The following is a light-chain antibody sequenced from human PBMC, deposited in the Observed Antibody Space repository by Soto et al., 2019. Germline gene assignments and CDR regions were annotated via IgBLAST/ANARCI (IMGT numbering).Light chain of an antibody. Sequence: QSALTQPPSASGTPGQRVTVSCSGSTSNIGSHAVNWYQHFSGTAPRLLIYNNNPRPSGVPDRFSGSKSGTSASLAISGLQSDDEADYYCATWDGSLNWVFGGGTKLTVL. CDR1: TSNIGSHA. CDR3: ATWDGSLNWV. CDR2: NNN. J-gene: IGLJ3*02. V-gene: IGLV1-44*01.